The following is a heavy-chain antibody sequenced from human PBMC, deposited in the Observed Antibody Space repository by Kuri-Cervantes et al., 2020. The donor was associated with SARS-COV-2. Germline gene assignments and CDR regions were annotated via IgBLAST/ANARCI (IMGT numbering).Heavy chain of an antibody. V-gene: IGHV1-18*01. Sequence: ASVKVSCKASGYTFTSYGISWVRQAPGQGLEWMGWISAHNGNTNYAQKLQGRVTMTTDTSTSTAYMELRSLRSDDTAVYYCARDSGSRLLWFGELWLDYWGQGTLVTVSS. CDR2: ISAHNGNT. CDR3: ARDSGSRLLWFGELWLDY. D-gene: IGHD3-10*01. J-gene: IGHJ4*02. CDR1: GYTFTSYG.